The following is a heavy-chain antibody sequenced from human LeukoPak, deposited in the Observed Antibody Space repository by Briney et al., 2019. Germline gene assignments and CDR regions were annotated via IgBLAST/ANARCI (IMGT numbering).Heavy chain of an antibody. J-gene: IGHJ6*03. V-gene: IGHV1-69*05. Sequence: GASVKVSCKASGYTFTSYGISWVRQAPGQGLEWMGGIIPIFGTANYAQKFQGRVTITTDESTSTAYMELSSLRSEDTAVYYCASLTQEYSSSAYYYMDVWGKGTTVTVSS. CDR1: GYTFTSYG. D-gene: IGHD6-13*01. CDR3: ASLTQEYSSSAYYYMDV. CDR2: IIPIFGTA.